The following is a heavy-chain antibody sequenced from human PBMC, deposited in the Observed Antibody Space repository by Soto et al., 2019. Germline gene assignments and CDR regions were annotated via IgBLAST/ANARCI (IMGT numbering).Heavy chain of an antibody. V-gene: IGHV6-1*01. CDR2: TYYRSKYYN. D-gene: IGHD2-8*02. Sequence: LQTLSLTCAISGDSVSSNSATWNWIRQSPSRGLEWLGRTYYRSKYYNEYAASVRSRITVNADSSKNQFSLHLNSVSPEDTAVYYCARAIPPTGGWYYFDSWGQGSLVTVSS. CDR1: GDSVSSNSAT. CDR3: ARAIPPTGGWYYFDS. J-gene: IGHJ4*02.